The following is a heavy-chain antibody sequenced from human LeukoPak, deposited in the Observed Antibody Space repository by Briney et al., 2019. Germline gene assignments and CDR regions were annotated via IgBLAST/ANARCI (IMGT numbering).Heavy chain of an antibody. CDR3: AKSRPGTGYYEDY. D-gene: IGHD3-22*01. Sequence: ASVKVSCKASGYIFSRYVTHWVRQAPGQRPEWLGWINADNGDTQYSQRFQGRVTLTTDTSASTAYMELTSLRSEDTAVYYCAKSRPGTGYYEDYWGQGTLVTVSS. V-gene: IGHV1-3*01. CDR1: GYIFSRYV. J-gene: IGHJ4*02. CDR2: INADNGDT.